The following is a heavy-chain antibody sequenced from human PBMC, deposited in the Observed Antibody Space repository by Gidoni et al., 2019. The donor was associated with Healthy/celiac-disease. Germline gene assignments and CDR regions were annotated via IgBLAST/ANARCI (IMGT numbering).Heavy chain of an antibody. V-gene: IGHV3-23*01. J-gene: IGHJ4*02. CDR3: AKDRLRAMADFDY. Sequence: EVQLLESGGGLVQPGGSLRLSCAASGFTFSSYAMSWVRQAPGKGLEWVSSISGIGGSTYYADSVKGRFTISRDNSKNTLYLQMNSLRAEDTAVYYCAKDRLRAMADFDYWGQGTLVTVSS. D-gene: IGHD2-2*01. CDR1: GFTFSSYA. CDR2: ISGIGGST.